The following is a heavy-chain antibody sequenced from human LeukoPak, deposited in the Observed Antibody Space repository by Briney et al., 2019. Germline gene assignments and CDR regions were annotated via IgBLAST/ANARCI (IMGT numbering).Heavy chain of an antibody. V-gene: IGHV3-30*02. D-gene: IGHD5-12*01. Sequence: PGGSLRLSCAASGSTLSGYGMHWVRQAPGKGLEWVAFTRYDASEKYYVDSVKGRFTISRDNPKNTMYVEMNSLRVEDTAVYYCAKEEASGYGAFDLWGQGTMVTVSS. CDR1: GSTLSGYG. CDR2: TRYDASEK. CDR3: AKEEASGYGAFDL. J-gene: IGHJ3*01.